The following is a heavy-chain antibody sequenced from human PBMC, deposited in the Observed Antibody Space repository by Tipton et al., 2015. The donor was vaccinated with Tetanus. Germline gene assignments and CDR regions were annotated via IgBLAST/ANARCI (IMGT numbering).Heavy chain of an antibody. V-gene: IGHV1-3*01. CDR1: GFAFTYYA. CDR2: INAGSGNT. J-gene: IGHJ4*02. Sequence: QSGAEVKKPGASVKISCTASGFAFTYYALHWVRQAPGQGLEWEAWINAGSGNTKSAQRFQYRDTVTRDSSANSVQMELTSLRYEDTAVYFCARSRSILGWDFDLWGQGSLVIVSS. D-gene: IGHD3-3*01. CDR3: ARSRSILGWDFDL.